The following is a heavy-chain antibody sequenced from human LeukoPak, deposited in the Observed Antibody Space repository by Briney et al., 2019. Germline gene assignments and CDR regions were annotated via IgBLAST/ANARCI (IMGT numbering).Heavy chain of an antibody. CDR3: AREIQGSSSWYWFDP. CDR2: ISYDGSNK. CDR1: GFTFSSYG. J-gene: IGHJ5*02. Sequence: PGGSLRLSCAASGFTFSSYGMHWVRQAPGKGLEWVAVISYDGSNKYYADSVKGRFTISRDNSKNTLYLQMNSLRAEDTAVYYCAREIQGSSSWYWFDPWGQGTLVTVSS. V-gene: IGHV3-30*03. D-gene: IGHD6-13*01.